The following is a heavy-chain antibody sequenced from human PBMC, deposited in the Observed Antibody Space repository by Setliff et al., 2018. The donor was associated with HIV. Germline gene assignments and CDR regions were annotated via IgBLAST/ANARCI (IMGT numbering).Heavy chain of an antibody. CDR3: ARDLGYDILTAYNWFDP. CDR1: NGSISNYY. D-gene: IGHD3-9*01. CDR2: IYYSGSP. Sequence: SETLSLTCTVSNGSISNYYWSWIRQPPGKGLQWIGYIYYSGSPNYNPSLKSRVTMSVDMSKNQFSLKLTSVTAADTAVYYCARDLGYDILTAYNWFDPWGQGTLVTVSS. J-gene: IGHJ5*02. V-gene: IGHV4-59*12.